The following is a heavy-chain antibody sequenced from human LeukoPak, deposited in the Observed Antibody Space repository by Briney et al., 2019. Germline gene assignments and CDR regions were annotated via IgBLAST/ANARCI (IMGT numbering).Heavy chain of an antibody. CDR3: AKSLSATNSYYGLDV. CDR1: GFIFRSYG. D-gene: IGHD4-23*01. V-gene: IGHV3-30*18. CDR2: VSYDGSSK. Sequence: GGSLRLSCAASGFIFRSYGMHWVRQAPGTGLEWVAVVSYDGSSKYYADSVKGRFTISRDNSKNTLYLQMDSLRAEDTAVYYCAKSLSATNSYYGLDVWGQGTTVTVSS. J-gene: IGHJ6*02.